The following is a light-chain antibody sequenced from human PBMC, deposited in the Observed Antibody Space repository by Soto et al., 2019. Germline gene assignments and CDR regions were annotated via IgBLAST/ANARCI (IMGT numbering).Light chain of an antibody. V-gene: IGKV3-20*01. Sequence: EIVLTQSPGILSLSPGERATLSCRANQSVNSNYLAWFQQHPGQPPRLLIFGAFSRAIGIPDRFRGSGSGTDFTLTISTLEPEDFAVYYCQQYGTSQGAFGGGTKVDIK. CDR3: QQYGTSQGA. CDR1: QSVNSNY. CDR2: GAF. J-gene: IGKJ4*01.